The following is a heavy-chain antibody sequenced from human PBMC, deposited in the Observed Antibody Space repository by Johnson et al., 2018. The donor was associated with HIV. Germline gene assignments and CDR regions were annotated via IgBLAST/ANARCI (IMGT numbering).Heavy chain of an antibody. Sequence: VQLVESGGGLVHPGGSLRLSCAASGFIFTNYWMHWVRQAPGKGLIWVACIKTDGSDTNYADSVKGRFTISRDNAKNTVYLQMDSVRDEDMAVYYCARGALGSFDIWGQGTMVTVSA. D-gene: IGHD3-10*01. CDR2: IKTDGSDT. CDR1: GFIFTNYW. V-gene: IGHV3-74*02. CDR3: ARGALGSFDI. J-gene: IGHJ3*02.